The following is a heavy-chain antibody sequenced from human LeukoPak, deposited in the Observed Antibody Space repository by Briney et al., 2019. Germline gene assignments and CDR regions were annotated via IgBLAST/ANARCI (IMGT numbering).Heavy chain of an antibody. V-gene: IGHV3-11*04. J-gene: IGHJ4*02. CDR1: GFAFSGYY. CDR3: AGDWNYAVFDY. Sequence: PGGSLRLSCAASGFAFSGYYMSWIRQAPGKGLEWVSYISSSGGTIYYADSVRGRFSISRDNAKNSLYLQMNSLRAEDTAVYYCAGDWNYAVFDYWGQGTLVTVSS. CDR2: ISSSGGTI. D-gene: IGHD1-7*01.